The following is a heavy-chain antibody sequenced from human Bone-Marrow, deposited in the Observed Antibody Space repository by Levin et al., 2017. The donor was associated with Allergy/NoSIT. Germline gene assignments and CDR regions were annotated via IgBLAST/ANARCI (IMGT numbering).Heavy chain of an antibody. D-gene: IGHD1-7*01. CDR2: ISSSGSTI. CDR1: GFTFSDYY. V-gene: IGHV3-11*01. J-gene: IGHJ6*02. Sequence: GGSLRLSCAASGFTFSDYYTSWIRQAPGKGLEWVSYISSSGSTIYYADSVKGRFTISRDNAKNSLYLQMNSLRAEDTAVYYCARRRFLELRGQYYYYGVDVWGQGTTVTVSS. CDR3: ARRRFLELRGQYYYYGVDV.